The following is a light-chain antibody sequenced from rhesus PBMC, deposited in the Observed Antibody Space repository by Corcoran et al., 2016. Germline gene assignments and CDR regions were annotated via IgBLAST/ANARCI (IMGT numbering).Light chain of an antibody. J-gene: IGKJ3*01. CDR2: TAS. CDR3: LRYTPTPFP. CDR1: QSINSW. Sequence: DIQMTQSPSSLSASVGDTVTITCRANQSINSWLDWYQQKPGKAPKLLIYTASRLETGVPSRFSGRGSGTDFTLPVSSLQPKDFAAYYCLRYTPTPFPFGPRTKLDIK. V-gene: IGKV1-22*01.